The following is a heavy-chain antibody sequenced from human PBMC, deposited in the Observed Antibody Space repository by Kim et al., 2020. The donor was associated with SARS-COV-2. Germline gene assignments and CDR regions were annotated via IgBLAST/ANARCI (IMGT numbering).Heavy chain of an antibody. Sequence: SETLSLTCAVYGGSFSGYYWSWIRQPPGKGLEWIGEINHSGSTNYNPSLKSRVTISVDTSKNQFSLKLSSVTAADTAVYYCARNKRQQLGYWFDPWGQGTLVTVSS. D-gene: IGHD6-13*01. CDR3: ARNKRQQLGYWFDP. CDR2: INHSGST. CDR1: GGSFSGYY. J-gene: IGHJ5*02. V-gene: IGHV4-34*01.